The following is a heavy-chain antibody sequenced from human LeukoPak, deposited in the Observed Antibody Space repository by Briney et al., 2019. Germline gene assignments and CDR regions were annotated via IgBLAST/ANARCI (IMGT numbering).Heavy chain of an antibody. CDR1: GFSFSDNY. J-gene: IGHJ4*02. V-gene: IGHV3-11*03. CDR2: ISGNSSYT. D-gene: IGHD2-21*01. CDR3: GRQDWAY. Sequence: KPGGSLRLSCAASGFSFSDNYMRWVRQAPGKGLEWISYISGNSSYTKYADSVKGRFTIYRDNAKNSLYLQMNNVTDDDTAVYYCGRQDWAYWGEGALVTVSS.